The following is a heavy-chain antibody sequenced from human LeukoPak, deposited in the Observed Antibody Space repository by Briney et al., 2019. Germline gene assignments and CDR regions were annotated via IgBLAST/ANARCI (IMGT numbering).Heavy chain of an antibody. CDR3: ARSSDDAFDI. CDR1: GASIDRSTYY. Sequence: PSETLSLTCSVSGASIDRSTYYWGWIRQPPGKGLEWIGSVYYSGSTYYNPSLKSRVSISVDTSKNQFSLKLSSVTAADTAVYYCARSSDDAFDIWGQGTMVTVSS. V-gene: IGHV4-39*07. J-gene: IGHJ3*02. CDR2: VYYSGST.